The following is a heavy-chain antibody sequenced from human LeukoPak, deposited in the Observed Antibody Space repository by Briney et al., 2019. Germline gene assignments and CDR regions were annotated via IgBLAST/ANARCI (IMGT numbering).Heavy chain of an antibody. J-gene: IGHJ4*02. V-gene: IGHV1-18*01. D-gene: IGHD4-23*01. CDR3: ARDTNYYGGNAPLDY. CDR2: ISAYNGNT. CDR1: GYTFTSYG. Sequence: GASVKVSCKASGYTFTSYGISWVRQAPGQGLEWMGWISAYNGNTNYAQKLQGRVTMTTDTSTSTAYMELRSLRSDDTAVYYCARDTNYYGGNAPLDYWGQGTLVTVSS.